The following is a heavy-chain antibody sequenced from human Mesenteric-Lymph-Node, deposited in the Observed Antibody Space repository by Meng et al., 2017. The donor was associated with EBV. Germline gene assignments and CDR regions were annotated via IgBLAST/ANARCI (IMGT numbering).Heavy chain of an antibody. CDR2: IYHSGRT. D-gene: IGHD3-22*01. J-gene: IGHJ4*02. V-gene: IGHV4-4*02. CDR3: AGASDISGYYGGLDY. Sequence: QLPESGPGLVTPSGTLSLTCTVSGGSITRTTWWNWVRQPPGKGLEWIGEIYHSGRTNCKPSLQSRVTMSVDKSQNHFSLKLTSVTAADTAVYYCAGASDISGYYGGLDYWGQGILVTVSS. CDR1: GGSITRTTW.